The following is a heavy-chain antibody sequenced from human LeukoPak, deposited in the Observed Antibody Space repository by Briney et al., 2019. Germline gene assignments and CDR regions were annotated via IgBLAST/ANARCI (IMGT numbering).Heavy chain of an antibody. CDR3: ARDRGDFWGGYYYDY. V-gene: IGHV3-21*01. J-gene: IGHJ4*02. CDR1: GFTFSSYS. Sequence: GGSLRLSCAASGFTFSSYSMSWVRQAPGKGLEWVSSISSSSSYIYYADSVKGRFTISRDNAKNSLYLQMNSLRAEDTAVYYCARDRGDFWGGYYYDYWGQGTLVTVSS. CDR2: ISSSSSYI. D-gene: IGHD3-3*01.